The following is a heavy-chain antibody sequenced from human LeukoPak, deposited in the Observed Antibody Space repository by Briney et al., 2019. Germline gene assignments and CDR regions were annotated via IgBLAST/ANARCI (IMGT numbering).Heavy chain of an antibody. Sequence: PSETLSLTCAVYGGSFGGYYWSWIRQPPGKGLEWIGEINHSGSTNYNPSLKSRVTISVDTSKNQFSLKLSSVTAADTAVYYCARHGVVVVPAALGAADYYYYYGMDVWGQGTTVTVSS. CDR2: INHSGST. V-gene: IGHV4-34*01. J-gene: IGHJ6*02. D-gene: IGHD2-2*01. CDR3: ARHGVVVVPAALGAADYYYYYGMDV. CDR1: GGSFGGYY.